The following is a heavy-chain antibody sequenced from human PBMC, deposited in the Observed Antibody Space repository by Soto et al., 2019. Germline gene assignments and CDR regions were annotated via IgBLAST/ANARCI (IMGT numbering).Heavy chain of an antibody. D-gene: IGHD3-22*01. CDR1: GYTFTSYD. Sequence: ASVKVSCKASGYTFTSYDINWVRQATGQGLEWMGWMNPNSGNTDYAQKLQGRVTMTTDTSTSTAYMELRSLRSDDTAVYYCARSRLITMIVTTTRTPGAFDIWGQGTMVTVSS. CDR3: ARSRLITMIVTTTRTPGAFDI. J-gene: IGHJ3*02. CDR2: MNPNSGNT. V-gene: IGHV1-8*01.